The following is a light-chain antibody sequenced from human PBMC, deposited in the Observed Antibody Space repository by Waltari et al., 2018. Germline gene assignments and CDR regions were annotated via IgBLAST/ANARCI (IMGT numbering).Light chain of an antibody. V-gene: IGKV3-20*01. CDR2: GAS. J-gene: IGKJ1*01. CDR3: QHYVRLPVT. CDR1: QSVATY. Sequence: EIVLSQSPGTLSLSPGERATLSCRASQSVATYLAWYQQKTCQAPRPLIYGASSRATGVPDRFSASGSGTDFSLTISSLEPEDFAVYYCQHYVRLPVTFGQGTKVEIK.